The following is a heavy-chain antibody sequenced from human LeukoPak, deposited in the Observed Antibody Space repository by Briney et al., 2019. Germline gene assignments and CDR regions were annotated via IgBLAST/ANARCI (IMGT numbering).Heavy chain of an antibody. Sequence: SETLSLTCTVSGGSISSYYWSWIRQPPGKGLEWIGYIYYSGSTNYNPSLKSRVTISVDTSKSQFSLKLSSVTAADTAVYYCARRATMVRGVIIWGQGTLVTVSS. CDR2: IYYSGST. CDR1: GGSISSYY. J-gene: IGHJ4*02. D-gene: IGHD3-10*01. V-gene: IGHV4-59*08. CDR3: ARRATMVRGVII.